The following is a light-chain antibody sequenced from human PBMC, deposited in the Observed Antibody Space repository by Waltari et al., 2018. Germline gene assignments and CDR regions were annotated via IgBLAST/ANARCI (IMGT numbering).Light chain of an antibody. Sequence: EIVLTKSPGTLSLSTGERVTLSCRASQSVSSSYLAWYQQKPGQAPRLLIYGASSRATGIPDRFSGSGSGTDFTLTISRLEPEDFAVYYCQQYGSSLWTFGQGTKVEIK. CDR1: QSVSSSY. J-gene: IGKJ1*01. V-gene: IGKV3-20*01. CDR3: QQYGSSLWT. CDR2: GAS.